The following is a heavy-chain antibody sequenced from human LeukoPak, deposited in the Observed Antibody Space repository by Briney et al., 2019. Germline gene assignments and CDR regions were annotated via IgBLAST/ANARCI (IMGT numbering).Heavy chain of an antibody. CDR2: IKQDGSEK. J-gene: IGHJ6*03. Sequence: GGSLRLSCAASGFTFSSYWMSWVRQAPGKGLEWVANIKQDGSEKYYVDSVKGRFTISRDNAKNSLYLQMNSLRDEDTAVYYCARDPYSGGYGAYYYYYMDVWGKGTTVTVSS. CDR3: ARDPYSGGYGAYYYYYMDV. D-gene: IGHD6-19*01. V-gene: IGHV3-7*01. CDR1: GFTFSSYW.